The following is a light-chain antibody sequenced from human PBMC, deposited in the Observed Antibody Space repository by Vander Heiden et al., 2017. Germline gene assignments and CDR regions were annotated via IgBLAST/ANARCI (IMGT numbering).Light chain of an antibody. CDR3: QQSDSTQIT. CDR1: QSISSY. V-gene: IGKV1-39*01. J-gene: IGKJ4*01. Sequence: DIQMTQSPSSLSASVGDRVTITCRASQSISSYLNWYQQKPGKAPKLLIYAASSLQSGVPSRFSGSGSGTDFTLTISSLQPEDFATYYCQQSDSTQITFGGGTKVEIK. CDR2: AAS.